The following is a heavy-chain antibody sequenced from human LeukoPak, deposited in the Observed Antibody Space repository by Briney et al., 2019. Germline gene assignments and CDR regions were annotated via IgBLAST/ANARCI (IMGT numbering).Heavy chain of an antibody. Sequence: PGTSLRLSCAASGFTFSRYAFHWVRQAPGKGLERVAVILQDGTIKYYADSVKGRFTISRDNPKNTLYLQVHSLSTEDTAVYYCVREDFGNYYFDFWGQGTLVTVSS. J-gene: IGHJ4*02. D-gene: IGHD4-11*01. V-gene: IGHV3-30*04. CDR3: VREDFGNYYFDF. CDR1: GFTFSRYA. CDR2: ILQDGTIK.